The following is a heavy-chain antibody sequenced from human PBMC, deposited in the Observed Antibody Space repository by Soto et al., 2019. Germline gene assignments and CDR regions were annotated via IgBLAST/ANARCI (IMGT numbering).Heavy chain of an antibody. CDR3: AKGGRQWLVTSDFNY. Sequence: GGSLRLSCAASGFTFSDYAMHWVRQAPGKGLEWVAVVSHDGRNTHYADSVKGRFTISRDSSKNTVSLEMTSPGAEDTAVYYCAKGGRQWLVTSDFNYWGQGALVTVSS. V-gene: IGHV3-30*18. D-gene: IGHD6-19*01. CDR1: GFTFSDYA. J-gene: IGHJ4*02. CDR2: VSHDGRNT.